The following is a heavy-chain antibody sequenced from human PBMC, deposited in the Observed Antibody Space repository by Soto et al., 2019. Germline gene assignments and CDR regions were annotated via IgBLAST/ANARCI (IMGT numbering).Heavy chain of an antibody. V-gene: IGHV1-69*08. D-gene: IGHD2-21*02. CDR1: GDTFSSYT. Sequence: QVQLVHSGAEVKMPGASVKVSCRASGDTFSSYTVNWLRQAPGRGLEWMGRIIPVLTTTDYAQKFRGRVTITADKSSNTVYMELTSLSSDDTAVYYCARRRYCGYDCYHKHYYGMDVWGQGTTVTVAS. CDR2: IIPVLTTT. J-gene: IGHJ6*02. CDR3: ARRRYCGYDCYHKHYYGMDV.